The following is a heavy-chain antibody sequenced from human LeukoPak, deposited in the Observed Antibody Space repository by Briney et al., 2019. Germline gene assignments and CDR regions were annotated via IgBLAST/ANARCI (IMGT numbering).Heavy chain of an antibody. CDR1: GGSFSGYY. V-gene: IGHV4-34*01. J-gene: IGHJ5*02. D-gene: IGHD1-26*01. Sequence: PSETLSLTCAVYGGSFSGYYWSWIRQPPGKGLGWIGEINPSGSTNYNPSLKSRVTIAVDTSKNQFSLKLSSVTAADTAVYYCAHMALIVGATMSNWFDPWGQGTLVTVSS. CDR3: AHMALIVGATMSNWFDP. CDR2: INPSGST.